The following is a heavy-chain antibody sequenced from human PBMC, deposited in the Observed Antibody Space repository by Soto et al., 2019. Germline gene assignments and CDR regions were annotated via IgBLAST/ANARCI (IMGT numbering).Heavy chain of an antibody. Sequence: ASVKVSCKACGYTFSSYAFHWVRQAPGQGLEWMGWINGDSGYAKCSQKFQGRVTITRDTSASTAYMELSSLTSEDTAVYYCAGVHISLAVASLDYWGQGTLVTVSS. CDR1: GYTFSSYA. V-gene: IGHV1-3*01. D-gene: IGHD6-19*01. CDR2: INGDSGYA. J-gene: IGHJ4*02. CDR3: AGVHISLAVASLDY.